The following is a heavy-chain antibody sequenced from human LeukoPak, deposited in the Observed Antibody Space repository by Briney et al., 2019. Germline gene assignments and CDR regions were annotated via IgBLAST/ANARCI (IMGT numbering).Heavy chain of an antibody. CDR3: ARDLGHGDYYYYMDV. CDR1: GFTFSSYG. V-gene: IGHV3-7*01. J-gene: IGHJ6*03. D-gene: IGHD3-16*01. Sequence: GGSLRLSCAASGFTFSSYGMHWVRQAPGKGLEWVANIKQDGSEKYYVDSVKGRFTISRDNAKNSLYLQMNSLRAEDTAVYYCARDLGHGDYYYYMDVWGKGTTVTVSS. CDR2: IKQDGSEK.